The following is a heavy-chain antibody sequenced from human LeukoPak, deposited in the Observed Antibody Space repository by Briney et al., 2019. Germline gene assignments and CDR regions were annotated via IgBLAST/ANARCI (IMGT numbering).Heavy chain of an antibody. J-gene: IGHJ5*02. Sequence: VASVKVLCKASGRTFSSYAISWVRQAPGQGLEWMGRITPIFGTENYAQKFQRRVTITTDESTSTGYMELSSLRSEDTAVYYCARTKNSYTDINTAWFDPWGQGTLVTVSS. CDR3: ARTKNSYTDINTAWFDP. CDR1: GRTFSSYA. V-gene: IGHV1-69*05. CDR2: ITPIFGTE. D-gene: IGHD2-15*01.